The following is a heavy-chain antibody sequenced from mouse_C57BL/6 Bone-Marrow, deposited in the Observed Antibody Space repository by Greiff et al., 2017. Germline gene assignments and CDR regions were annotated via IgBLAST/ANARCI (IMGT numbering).Heavy chain of an antibody. J-gene: IGHJ2*01. CDR3: TTYATTVAYYFDY. CDR2: IDPENGDT. Sequence: EVQLLESGAELVRPGASVKLSCTASGFNINDDYMHWVKQRPEQGLEWIGWIDPENGDTEYAAKFKGKATMTVDTSSNTAYLQLSSLTSEDTAVYYCTTYATTVAYYFDYGGQGTTLTVSS. V-gene: IGHV14-4*01. CDR1: GFNINDDY. D-gene: IGHD1-1*01.